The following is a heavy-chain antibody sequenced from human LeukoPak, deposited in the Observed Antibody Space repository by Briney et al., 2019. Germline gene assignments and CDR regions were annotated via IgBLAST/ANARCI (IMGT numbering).Heavy chain of an antibody. V-gene: IGHV3-21*01. CDR3: ASGYNWNDPPIDY. Sequence: PGGSLRLSCAASGFTFSSYSMNWVRQAPGKGLEWVSSISSSSSYIYYADSVKGRFTISRDNAKNSLYLQMNSLRAEDTAVYYCASGYNWNDPPIDYWGQGTLVTVSS. D-gene: IGHD1-1*01. CDR2: ISSSSSYI. J-gene: IGHJ4*02. CDR1: GFTFSSYS.